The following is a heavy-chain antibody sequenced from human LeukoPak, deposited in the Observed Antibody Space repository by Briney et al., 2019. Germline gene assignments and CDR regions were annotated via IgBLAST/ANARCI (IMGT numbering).Heavy chain of an antibody. V-gene: IGHV3-64D*06. J-gene: IGHJ4*02. D-gene: IGHD3-3*01. CDR1: GFTFSSYA. CDR3: AKSKLRFLEWSLDY. CDR2: ITGDGGRT. Sequence: GGSLRLSCSASGFTFSSYAMHWVRQAPGKGLECVSAITGDGGRTYYADSVKGRFTISRDNSKNTLYLQMNSLRAEDTALYYCAKSKLRFLEWSLDYWGQGTLVTVSS.